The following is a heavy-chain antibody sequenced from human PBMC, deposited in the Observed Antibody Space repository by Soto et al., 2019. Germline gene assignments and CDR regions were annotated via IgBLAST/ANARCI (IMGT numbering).Heavy chain of an antibody. J-gene: IGHJ6*02. V-gene: IGHV3-21*01. D-gene: IGHD3-22*01. CDR2: ISSSSSYI. Sequence: PGGSLRLSCAASGFTFSSYSMNWVRQAPGKGLEWVSSISSSSSYIYYADSVKGRFTISRDNAKNSLYLQMNSLRAEDTAVYYCAREYYYDSSGHYYYYGMDVWGQGTTVTV. CDR1: GFTFSSYS. CDR3: AREYYYDSSGHYYYYGMDV.